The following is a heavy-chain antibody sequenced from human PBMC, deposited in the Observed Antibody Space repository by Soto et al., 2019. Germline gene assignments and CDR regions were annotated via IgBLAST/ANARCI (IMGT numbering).Heavy chain of an antibody. CDR3: ARGDREDSAVVIGVRPGEYGVDV. D-gene: IGHD2-15*01. J-gene: IGHJ6*02. Sequence: QVQLVASGGGVVQPGRSLRLSCAASGFTFRNSAMHWVRQAPGKGLECVAVISYDGGNTFYRDYVKGRFTISRDNSKNTLYLQINSLRYEDTAVYYCARGDREDSAVVIGVRPGEYGVDVWGQGTTVTVSS. CDR1: GFTFRNSA. CDR2: ISYDGGNT. V-gene: IGHV3-30-3*01.